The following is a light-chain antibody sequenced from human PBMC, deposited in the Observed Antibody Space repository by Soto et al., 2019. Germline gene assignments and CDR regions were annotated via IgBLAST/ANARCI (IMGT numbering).Light chain of an antibody. Sequence: DIQVTQSPSSLSASLGDRVTITCRANQAIGVYLAWFQQQPGKVPKLLIYAASALQSGVPSRFSGSGSGTVFPLPISSLQPEDIATYYCQKYNGAPLTFGGGTRVDTK. V-gene: IGKV1-27*01. CDR1: QAIGVY. CDR3: QKYNGAPLT. CDR2: AAS. J-gene: IGKJ4*01.